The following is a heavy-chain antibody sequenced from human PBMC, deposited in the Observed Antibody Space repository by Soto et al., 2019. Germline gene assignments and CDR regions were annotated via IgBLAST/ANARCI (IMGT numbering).Heavy chain of an antibody. Sequence: PSETLSLTCTVSGGSMSSYYWTWLRQSPGRGLERIGYISYSGSTYYNPSLKSRVTISADTSKNQFSLRMNSMIAADTAVYYCARADPDASVGYWGQGTLGTVSS. J-gene: IGHJ4*02. CDR2: ISYSGST. CDR3: ARADPDASVGY. V-gene: IGHV4-59*01. CDR1: GGSMSSYY. D-gene: IGHD2-15*01.